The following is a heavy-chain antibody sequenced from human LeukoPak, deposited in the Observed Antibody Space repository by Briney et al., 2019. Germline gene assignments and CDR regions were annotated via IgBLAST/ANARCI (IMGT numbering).Heavy chain of an antibody. J-gene: IGHJ4*02. V-gene: IGHV3-23*01. D-gene: IGHD3-10*01. CDR1: EFTFSDYA. Sequence: AGSLRLSCAASEFTFSDYAMTWVRQPPGKGLQWVSIISFSDESTYYADSVKGRFTISRDSSKSTVYLQMNSLKDEDTAVYYCAKYGSGTYYNGLHWGQGTLVTVSS. CDR3: AKYGSGTYYNGLH. CDR2: ISFSDEST.